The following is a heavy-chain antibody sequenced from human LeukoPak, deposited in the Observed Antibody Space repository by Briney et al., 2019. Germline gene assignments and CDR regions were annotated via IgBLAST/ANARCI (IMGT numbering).Heavy chain of an antibody. CDR2: INPSGGST. CDR3: ARESITMVRGVPTPVGDYYYMDV. J-gene: IGHJ6*03. D-gene: IGHD3-10*01. Sequence: ASVKVSCKASGYTFTSYYMHWVRQAPGQGLEWMGIINPSGGSTSYAQKFQGRVTMTRDTSTSTVYMELSSLRSEDTAVYYCARESITMVRGVPTPVGDYYYMDVWGKGTTVTISS. CDR1: GYTFTSYY. V-gene: IGHV1-46*01.